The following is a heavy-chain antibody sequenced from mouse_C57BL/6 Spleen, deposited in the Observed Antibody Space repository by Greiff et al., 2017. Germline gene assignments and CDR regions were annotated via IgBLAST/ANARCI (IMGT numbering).Heavy chain of an antibody. V-gene: IGHV2-5*01. CDR1: GFSLTSYG. D-gene: IGHD2-5*01. Sequence: VKLMESGPGLVKPSQSLSITCTVSGFSLTSYGVHWVRQSPGQGLEWLGVIWRGGSTGYNDALLSSLGITMDNSTSQVFFKMNSLPADNTAIYYCAKNPYSNYGYFAYWGQGTTLTVSS. J-gene: IGHJ2*01. CDR2: IWRGGST. CDR3: AKNPYSNYGYFAY.